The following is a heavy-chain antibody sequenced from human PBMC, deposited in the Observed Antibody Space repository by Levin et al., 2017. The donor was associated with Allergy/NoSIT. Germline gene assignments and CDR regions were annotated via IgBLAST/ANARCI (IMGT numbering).Heavy chain of an antibody. CDR1: GYSFTSYW. J-gene: IGHJ3*02. D-gene: IGHD2-15*01. CDR2: IYPGDSDT. CDR3: ASRIYCGGGSCYAYAFDS. Sequence: GESLKISCKGSGYSFTSYWIGWVRQMPGKGMEWMGIIYPGDSDTRYSPSFQGQVTISADKSISTAYLQWSSLKASDTAMYYCASRIYCGGGSCYAYAFDSWGQGTMVTVSS. V-gene: IGHV5-51*01.